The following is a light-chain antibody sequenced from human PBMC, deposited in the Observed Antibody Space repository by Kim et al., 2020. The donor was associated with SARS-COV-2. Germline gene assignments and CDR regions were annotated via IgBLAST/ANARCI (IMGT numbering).Light chain of an antibody. J-gene: IGLJ3*02. CDR2: DVS. CDR1: SNDVATYNY. CDR3: CSYAGSYTWV. V-gene: IGLV2-11*01. Sequence: QSALTQPRSVSGSPGQSVTISCTGTSNDVATYNYVSWYQQLPGKAPRVLIYDVSQRPSGVPDRFSGSKSDNTASLTISGLQAEDEADYYCCSYAGSYTWVFGGGTQLTVL.